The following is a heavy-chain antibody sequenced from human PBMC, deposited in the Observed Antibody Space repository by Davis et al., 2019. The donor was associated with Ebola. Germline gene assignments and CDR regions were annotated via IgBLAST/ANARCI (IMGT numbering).Heavy chain of an antibody. V-gene: IGHV3-73*01. CDR2: ISSQTYNYAT. J-gene: IGHJ6*02. CDR1: GFTFSASA. CDR3: ALSNSPTNYYGMDV. D-gene: IGHD5-18*01. Sequence: GESLKISCAASGFTFSASAMHWVRQASGKGLEWVGRISSQTYNYATTYPASVRGRFTISRDDSKNTAYLQMSSLKTEDTAVYYCALSNSPTNYYGMDVWGHGTTVIVSS.